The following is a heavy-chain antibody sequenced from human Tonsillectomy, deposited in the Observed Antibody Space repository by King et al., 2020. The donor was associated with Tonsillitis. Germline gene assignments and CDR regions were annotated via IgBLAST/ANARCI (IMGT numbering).Heavy chain of an antibody. D-gene: IGHD6-6*01. V-gene: IGHV3-9*01. J-gene: IGHJ4*02. CDR1: GFTFDDYA. Sequence: VQLVESGGGLVQPGRSLRLSCAASGFTFDDYAMHWVRQGPGKGLEWVSSISWNSGIIDHADSVKGRLTISRDNANNYLYLQMNSLRAEDTALYYCVTSIDSSSWGVPQTAFDYWGQGTQVFVSS. CDR2: ISWNSGII. CDR3: VTSIDSSSWGVPQTAFDY.